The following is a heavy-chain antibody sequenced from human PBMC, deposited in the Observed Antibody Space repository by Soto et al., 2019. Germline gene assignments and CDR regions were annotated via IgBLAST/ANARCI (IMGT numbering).Heavy chain of an antibody. CDR3: ARSQVAVAGTNYYGMDV. CDR2: IIPIFGTA. Sequence: RASVKVSCKASGGTFSSYAISWVRQAPGQGLEWMGGIIPIFGTANYAQKFQGRVTITADESTSTAYMELSSLRSEDTAVYYCARSQVAVAGTNYYGMDVWGQGTTVTVSS. V-gene: IGHV1-69*13. D-gene: IGHD6-19*01. J-gene: IGHJ6*02. CDR1: GGTFSSYA.